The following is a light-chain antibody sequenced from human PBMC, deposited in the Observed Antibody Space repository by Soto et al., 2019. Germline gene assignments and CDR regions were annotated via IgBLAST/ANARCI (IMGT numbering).Light chain of an antibody. CDR3: QSYDSSLSAVV. CDR2: VHS. J-gene: IGLJ2*01. CDR1: SSNIGAGYD. V-gene: IGLV1-40*01. Sequence: QSVLTQPPSVSGAPGQRVTISCTGSSSNIGAGYDVHWYQQLPGTAPKLLIYVHSNRPSGIPDRFSGSKSGTSASLAITGPQAQDEAEYYYQSYDSSLSAVVFGGETKLTVL.